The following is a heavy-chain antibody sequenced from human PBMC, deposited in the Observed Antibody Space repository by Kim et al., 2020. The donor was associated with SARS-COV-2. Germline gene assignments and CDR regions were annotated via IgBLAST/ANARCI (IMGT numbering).Heavy chain of an antibody. V-gene: IGHV1-3*01. D-gene: IGHD3-3*01. CDR1: GYTFTHYA. CDR2: INAESGNT. CDR3: VRGGAVLRFLVLV. J-gene: IGHJ3*01. Sequence: ASVKVSCKASGYTFTHYAMHWVRQAPGKGLEWMGWINAESGNTNFSQKFQGRLIITRDTSANTAYMELSGLRSDDTAVYDFVRGGAVLRFLVLVW.